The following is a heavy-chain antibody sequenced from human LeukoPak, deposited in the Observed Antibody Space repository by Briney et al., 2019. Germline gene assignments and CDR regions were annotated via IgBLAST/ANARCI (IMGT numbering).Heavy chain of an antibody. V-gene: IGHV3-33*01. D-gene: IGHD2/OR15-2a*01. Sequence: GGSLRLSCAASGFTFSSYGMHWVRQAPGKGLEWVALIWYDGSNKYYADSVKGRLTISRDNSKNTLYLQMNSLRAEDTAVYYCAREGPCGNSQFDYWGQGTLVTVSS. CDR2: IWYDGSNK. CDR3: AREGPCGNSQFDY. CDR1: GFTFSSYG. J-gene: IGHJ4*02.